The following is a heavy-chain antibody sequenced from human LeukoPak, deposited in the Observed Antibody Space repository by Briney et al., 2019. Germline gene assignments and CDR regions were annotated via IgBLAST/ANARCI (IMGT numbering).Heavy chain of an antibody. CDR2: IYYSGST. CDR1: GGSISSSSYY. Sequence: SETLSLTCTVSGGSISSSSYYWGWIRQPPGKGLEWIGSIYYSGSTYYNPSLESRVTISVDTSKNQFSLKLSSVTAADTAVYYCARDTTNLEVVPAARGAKFDYWGQGTLVTVSS. V-gene: IGHV4-39*07. CDR3: ARDTTNLEVVPAARGAKFDY. J-gene: IGHJ4*02. D-gene: IGHD2-2*01.